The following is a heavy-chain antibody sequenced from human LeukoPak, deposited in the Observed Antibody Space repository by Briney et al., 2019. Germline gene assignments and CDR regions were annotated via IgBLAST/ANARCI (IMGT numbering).Heavy chain of an antibody. D-gene: IGHD5-18*01. CDR2: ISGSGGST. Sequence: GGSLRLSCAASGFTFSSYAMSWVRKAPGKGLEWVSAISGSGGSTYYADSVKGRFTISRDNSKNTLYLQMNSLRAEDTAVYYCAKVYSYGHEAYFDYWGQGTLVTVSS. CDR3: AKVYSYGHEAYFDY. J-gene: IGHJ4*02. CDR1: GFTFSSYA. V-gene: IGHV3-23*01.